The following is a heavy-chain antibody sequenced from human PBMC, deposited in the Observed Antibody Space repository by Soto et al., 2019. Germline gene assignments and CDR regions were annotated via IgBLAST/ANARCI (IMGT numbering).Heavy chain of an antibody. CDR3: ASQPVFWRNPEADNKSLDI. V-gene: IGHV4-34*01. J-gene: IGHJ3*02. CDR1: GGSFSGYY. Sequence: SETLSLTCAVYGGSFSGYYWSWIRQPPGKGLEWIGEINHSGSTNYNPSLKSRVTISVDTSKNQFSLKLSSVTAADTAVYYCASQPVFWRNPEADNKSLDIWGQGTMVTVSS. D-gene: IGHD3-3*01. CDR2: INHSGST.